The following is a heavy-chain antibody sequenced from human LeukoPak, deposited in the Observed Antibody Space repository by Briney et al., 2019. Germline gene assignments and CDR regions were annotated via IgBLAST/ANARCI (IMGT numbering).Heavy chain of an antibody. CDR1: GYTFTGYY. D-gene: IGHD3-22*01. J-gene: IGHJ2*01. Sequence: ASVKVSCKASGYTFTGYYMHWVRQAPGQGLEWMGRINPNSGGTNYAQKFQGRVTMTRDTSISTAYMELSRLRSDDTAVYYCARDPNDYYDNSGYYRSYWYFDLWGRGTLVTVSS. V-gene: IGHV1-2*06. CDR3: ARDPNDYYDNSGYYRSYWYFDL. CDR2: INPNSGGT.